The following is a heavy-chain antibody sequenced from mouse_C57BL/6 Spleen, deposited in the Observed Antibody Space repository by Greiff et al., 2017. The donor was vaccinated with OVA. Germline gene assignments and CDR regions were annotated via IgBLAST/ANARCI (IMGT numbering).Heavy chain of an antibody. D-gene: IGHD1-1*01. CDR2: IRLKSDNYAT. CDR3: TVYYYGSKEAMDY. Sequence: EVKLQESGGGLVQPGGSMTLSCVASGFTFSNYWMNWVRQSPEKGLEWVAQIRLKSDNYATHYAESVQGRFTISRDYTKSSVYLQMNNLRAEDTGIYYCTVYYYGSKEAMDYCGQGTSVTVSS. V-gene: IGHV6-3*01. J-gene: IGHJ4*01. CDR1: GFTFSNYW.